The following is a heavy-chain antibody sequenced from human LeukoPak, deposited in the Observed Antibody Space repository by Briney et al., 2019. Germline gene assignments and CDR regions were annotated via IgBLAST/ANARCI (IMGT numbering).Heavy chain of an antibody. CDR1: GFSVSNTY. CDR3: ARPAARLRSYYAMDV. J-gene: IGHJ6*02. V-gene: IGHV3-53*04. D-gene: IGHD6-6*01. Sequence: TGGSLRLSCTASGFSVSNTYMSCVRQAPGKGLEWVSVIYSGDSGVSTYYADSVKGRFTISRHNSKNTLYLQMSSLRAEDTAVYFCARPAARLRSYYAMDVGGQGTTVTVCS. CDR2: IYSGDSGVST.